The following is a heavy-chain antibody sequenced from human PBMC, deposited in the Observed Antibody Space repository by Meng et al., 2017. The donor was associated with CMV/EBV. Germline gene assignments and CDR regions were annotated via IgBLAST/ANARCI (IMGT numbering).Heavy chain of an antibody. Sequence: GESLKISCAASGFTFSSYSMNWVRQAPGKGLEWVSSISSSSSYIYYADSVKGRFTISRDNAKNSLYLQMNSLRAEDTAVYYCARELVVVVPAATPYYYCGMDVWGQGTTVTVSS. CDR3: ARELVVVVPAATPYYYCGMDV. CDR1: GFTFSSYS. D-gene: IGHD2-2*01. J-gene: IGHJ6*02. V-gene: IGHV3-21*01. CDR2: ISSSSSYI.